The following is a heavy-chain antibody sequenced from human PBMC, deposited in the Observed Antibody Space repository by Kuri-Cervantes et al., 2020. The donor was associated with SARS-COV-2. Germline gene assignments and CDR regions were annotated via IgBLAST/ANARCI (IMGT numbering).Heavy chain of an antibody. CDR3: ARDSSGWYAAMRAFDI. CDR1: GYTFTSYG. V-gene: IGHV1-18*01. D-gene: IGHD6-19*01. CDR2: ISAYNGNT. J-gene: IGHJ3*02. Sequence: ASVKVSCKASGYTFTSYGISWVRQAPGQGLEWMGWISAYNGNTNYAQKFQGRVTITTDESTSTAYMELSSLRSEDTAVYYCARDSSGWYAAMRAFDIWGQGTMVTVSS.